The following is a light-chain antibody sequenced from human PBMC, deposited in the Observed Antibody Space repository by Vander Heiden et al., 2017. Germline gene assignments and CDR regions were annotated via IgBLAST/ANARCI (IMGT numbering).Light chain of an antibody. CDR2: GAS. Sequence: IVLTQSPGTLSLSPGERAALSCRASQSVSSSSLAWYQQKPGQAPRLLIYGASSRATGIPDRFSGSGSGTDFTLTISRLEPEDFALYYCQQYGSSAWTFGQWTKVEIK. V-gene: IGKV3-20*01. J-gene: IGKJ1*01. CDR3: QQYGSSAWT. CDR1: QSVSSSS.